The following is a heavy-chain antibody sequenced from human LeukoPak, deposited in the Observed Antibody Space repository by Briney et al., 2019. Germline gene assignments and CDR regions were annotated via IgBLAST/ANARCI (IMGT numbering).Heavy chain of an antibody. V-gene: IGHV1-18*01. D-gene: IGHD7-27*01. Sequence: ASVKVPCKASGYTFTSYGISWVRQAPGQGLEWMGWISAYNGNTNYAQKLQGRVTMTTDTSTSTAYMELRSLRPDDTAVYYCARGETGDYYFDYWGQGTLVTVSS. CDR1: GYTFTSYG. CDR2: ISAYNGNT. J-gene: IGHJ4*02. CDR3: ARGETGDYYFDY.